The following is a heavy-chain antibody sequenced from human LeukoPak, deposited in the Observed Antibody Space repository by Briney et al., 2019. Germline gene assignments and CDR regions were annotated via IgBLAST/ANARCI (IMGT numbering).Heavy chain of an antibody. CDR1: GYTFTDYY. J-gene: IGHJ4*02. CDR2: INPNDGDT. CDR3: ARTNFLYCSSSTCLFDY. V-gene: IGHV1-2*02. Sequence: ASVTVSCKASGYTFTDYYMHWVRQAPGQGFEWMGWINPNDGDTNYAQKFQGRVTMTRDTSISTAHMEVSRLRSDDTAVYYCARTNFLYCSSSTCLFDYWGQGTLVTVSS. D-gene: IGHD2-2*01.